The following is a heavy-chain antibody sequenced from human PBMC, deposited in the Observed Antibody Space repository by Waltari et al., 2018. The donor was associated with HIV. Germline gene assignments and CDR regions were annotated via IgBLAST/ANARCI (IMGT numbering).Heavy chain of an antibody. J-gene: IGHJ2*01. CDR2: ISWNSGTI. Sequence: VQLVESGGGLVQPGRSLSLSCAASGFTFDDYAMHWVRQAPGEGLEWVSGISWNSGTIGYADSVKGRFTISRDNAKNSLYLQMNSLRAEDTALYYCAKDKRSGYGGNSVWYFDLWGRGTLVTVSS. CDR1: GFTFDDYA. D-gene: IGHD4-17*01. CDR3: AKDKRSGYGGNSVWYFDL. V-gene: IGHV3-9*01.